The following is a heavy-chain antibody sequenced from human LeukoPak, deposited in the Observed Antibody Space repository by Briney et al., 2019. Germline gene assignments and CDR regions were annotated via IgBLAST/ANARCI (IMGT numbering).Heavy chain of an antibody. CDR2: IKSKTDGGTT. D-gene: IGHD2-2*01. CDR1: GFTFSNAW. Sequence: GGSLRLSCAASGFTFSNAWMSWVRQAPRKGLEWGGRIKSKTDGGTTDYAAPVKGRFTISRDDSKNTLYLQMNSLKTEDTAVYYCTTDAYCSSTSCYYYYGMGVWGQGTTVTVSS. V-gene: IGHV3-15*01. J-gene: IGHJ6*02. CDR3: TTDAYCSSTSCYYYYGMGV.